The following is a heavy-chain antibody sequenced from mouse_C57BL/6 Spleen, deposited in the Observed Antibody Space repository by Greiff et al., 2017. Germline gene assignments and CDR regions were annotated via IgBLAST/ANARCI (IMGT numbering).Heavy chain of an antibody. CDR2: IYPGDGDT. CDR1: GYAFSSYW. Sequence: VQLQQSGAELVKPGASVKISCKASGYAFSSYWMNWVKQRPGKGLEWIGQIYPGDGDTNYNGKFKGKATLTADKSSSTAYMQLSSLTSEDSAVYFCARWDAYSEDYSMDSWRPGTSVTVSS. CDR3: ARWDAYSEDYSMDS. J-gene: IGHJ4*01. D-gene: IGHD2-10*01. V-gene: IGHV1-80*01.